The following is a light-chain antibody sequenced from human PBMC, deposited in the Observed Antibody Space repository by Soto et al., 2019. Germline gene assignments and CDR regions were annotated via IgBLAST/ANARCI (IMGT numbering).Light chain of an antibody. J-gene: IGKJ5*01. CDR1: QDIRDY. V-gene: IGKV1-33*01. Sequence: DIQMTQSPSSLSASVGDRVTITCQANQDIRDYLNWYQQKPGKAPKLLIYDASTLEAGVPSRFSGSGSGTDFTFTITSLQPEDTATYYCQQFDSFPITFGQVTRLDLK. CDR3: QQFDSFPIT. CDR2: DAS.